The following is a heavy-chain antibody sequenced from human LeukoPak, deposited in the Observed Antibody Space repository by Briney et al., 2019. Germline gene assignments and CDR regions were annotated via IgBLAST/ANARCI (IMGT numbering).Heavy chain of an antibody. CDR3: ARQSYDFWSGYHNYFDY. CDR1: GGSISSYY. Sequence: SETLSLTCTVSGGSISSYYWSWIRQPPGKGLEWIGYIHYSGSTNYNPSLKSRVTISVDTSKNQFSLKLSSVTAADTAVYYCARQSYDFWSGYHNYFDYWGQGTLVTVSS. V-gene: IGHV4-59*01. J-gene: IGHJ4*02. CDR2: IHYSGST. D-gene: IGHD3-3*01.